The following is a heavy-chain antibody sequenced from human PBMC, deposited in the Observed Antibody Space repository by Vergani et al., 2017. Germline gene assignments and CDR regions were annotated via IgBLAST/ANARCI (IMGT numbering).Heavy chain of an antibody. V-gene: IGHV4-59*11. J-gene: IGHJ4*02. Sequence: QVQLQQWGAGLVKPSETLSLTCTVSGGSISSHYWSWIRQPPGKGLEWIGYIYYSGSTNYNPSLKSRVTISVDTSKNQFSLKLSSVTAADTAVYYCARGYYDSSGYLDYWGQGTLVTVSS. CDR2: IYYSGST. CDR3: ARGYYDSSGYLDY. D-gene: IGHD3-22*01. CDR1: GGSISSHY.